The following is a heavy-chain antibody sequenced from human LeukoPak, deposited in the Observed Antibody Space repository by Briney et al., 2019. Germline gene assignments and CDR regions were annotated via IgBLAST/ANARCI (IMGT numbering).Heavy chain of an antibody. D-gene: IGHD3-22*01. V-gene: IGHV4-59*01. CDR2: IYYSGST. CDR1: GGSISSYY. CDR3: ARGEIESYYYDSSGYWLDY. J-gene: IGHJ4*01. Sequence: SETLSLTCTVSGGSISSYYWSWIRQPPGEGLGWIGYIYYSGSTNYNPSLKSRVTISVDTSKNQFSLKLSSVTAADTAVYYCARGEIESYYYDSSGYWLDYWGPGTLVTAS.